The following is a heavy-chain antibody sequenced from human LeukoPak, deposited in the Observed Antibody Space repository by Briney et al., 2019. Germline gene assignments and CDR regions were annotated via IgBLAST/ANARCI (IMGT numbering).Heavy chain of an antibody. CDR3: AKDRRVYGDWGTLDY. CDR1: GFTFSSYA. Sequence: PGGSLRLSCAASGFTFSSYAMHWVRQAPGKGLEWVAVIWYDGSNKYYADSVKGRFTISRDNSKNTLYLQMNSLRAEDTAVYYCAKDRRVYGDWGTLDYWGQGTLVTVSS. CDR2: IWYDGSNK. V-gene: IGHV3-30*02. D-gene: IGHD4-17*01. J-gene: IGHJ4*02.